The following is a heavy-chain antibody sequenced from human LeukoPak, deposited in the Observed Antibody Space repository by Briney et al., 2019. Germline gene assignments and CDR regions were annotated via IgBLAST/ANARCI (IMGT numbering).Heavy chain of an antibody. V-gene: IGHV4-39*07. CDR1: GGSINSANYY. D-gene: IGHD1-26*01. CDR2: IYYSGSA. CDR3: ARDSVGGTGHDAFDI. Sequence: PWETLSLTCTVSGGSINSANYYWGWIRQPPGKGLEWIGSIYYSGSAYYSSSLKSRVTILVDTSKNQFSLKLSSVTAADTAVYYCARDSVGGTGHDAFDIWGQGTMATVSS. J-gene: IGHJ3*02.